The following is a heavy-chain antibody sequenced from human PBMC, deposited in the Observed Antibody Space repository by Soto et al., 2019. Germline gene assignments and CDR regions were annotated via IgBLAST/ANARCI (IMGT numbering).Heavy chain of an antibody. CDR2: ISNSRGTI. V-gene: IGHV3-48*01. J-gene: IGHJ4*02. D-gene: IGHD6-19*01. CDR3: ARDLVNSAWAYYFDY. CDR1: GFTFSSHS. Sequence: GGSLRLSCAASGFTFSSHSMNWVRQAPGKGLEWVSYISNSRGTIYYADSVKGRFSISRDNAKNTLYLQMNSLRAEDTAVYYCARDLVNSAWAYYFDYWGQGTLVTVSS.